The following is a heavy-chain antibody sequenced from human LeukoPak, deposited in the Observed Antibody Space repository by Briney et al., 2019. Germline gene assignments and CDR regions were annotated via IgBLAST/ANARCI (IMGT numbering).Heavy chain of an antibody. CDR2: INPNSGGT. V-gene: IGHV1-2*02. J-gene: IGHJ4*02. D-gene: IGHD5-12*01. CDR3: ARVEVTTMDY. Sequence: ASVKVSCKASGYTFTAYYIHWVRQAPGHGLEWMGWINPNSGGTNYAQKIQGRVTMTRDTSISTAYMELSRLRSDDTAVYYCARVEVTTMDYWGQGTLVTVSS. CDR1: GYTFTAYY.